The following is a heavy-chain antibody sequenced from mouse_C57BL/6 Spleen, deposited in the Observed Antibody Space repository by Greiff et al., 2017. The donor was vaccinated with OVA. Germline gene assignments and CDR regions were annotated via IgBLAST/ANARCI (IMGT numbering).Heavy chain of an antibody. CDR2: ISDGGSYT. CDR3: ASFDFAY. Sequence: DVQLVESGGGLVKPGGSLKLSCAASGFTFSSYAMSWVRQTPEKRLEWVATISDGGSYTYYPDNVKGRFTISRDNAKNNLYLQMSHLKSEDTAMYYCASFDFAYWGQGTLVTVSA. CDR1: GFTFSSYA. J-gene: IGHJ3*01. V-gene: IGHV5-4*01.